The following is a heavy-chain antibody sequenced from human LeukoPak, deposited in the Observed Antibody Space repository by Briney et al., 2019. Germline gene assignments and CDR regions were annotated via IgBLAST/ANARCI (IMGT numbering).Heavy chain of an antibody. V-gene: IGHV4-39*07. CDR2: IYYSGST. J-gene: IGHJ5*02. Sequence: PSETLSLTCTVSGGSISSSSYYWGWIRQPPGKGLEWIGSIYYSGSTYYNPSLKSRVTISVDTSKNQFSLKLSSVTAADTAVYYCARILMVRGRSSDNWFAPWGQGTLVTVSS. CDR3: ARILMVRGRSSDNWFAP. CDR1: GGSISSSSYY. D-gene: IGHD3-10*01.